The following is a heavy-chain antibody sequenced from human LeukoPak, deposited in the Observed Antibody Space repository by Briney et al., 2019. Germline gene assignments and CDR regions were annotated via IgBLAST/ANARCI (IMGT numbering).Heavy chain of an antibody. CDR2: ISGGSDTI. J-gene: IGHJ6*03. Sequence: GGSLRLSCEASGFTFSIHSVKWVRQAPGKGLEWVSYISGGSDTIYYADSVKGRFTISRDNAENPLYLQMSSLRAEDTAVYYCARLDRYYFDSSGYTYYYYMDVWGKGTTVTVSS. V-gene: IGHV3-48*01. CDR3: ARLDRYYFDSSGYTYYYYMDV. CDR1: GFTFSIHS. D-gene: IGHD3-22*01.